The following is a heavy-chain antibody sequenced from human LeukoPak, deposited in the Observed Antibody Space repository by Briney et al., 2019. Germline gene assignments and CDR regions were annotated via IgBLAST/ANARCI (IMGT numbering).Heavy chain of an antibody. CDR1: GFTFSSYE. J-gene: IGHJ4*02. D-gene: IGHD6-19*01. Sequence: TGGSLRLSCAASGFTFSSYEMNWVRQAPGKGLEWVSYISSSGTTIYYADSVKGRFTISRDNAKNSLYLQMNSLRAEDTAVYYCARPYSSGWYGVFNYWGQGTLVTVSS. CDR2: ISSSGTTI. CDR3: ARPYSSGWYGVFNY. V-gene: IGHV3-48*03.